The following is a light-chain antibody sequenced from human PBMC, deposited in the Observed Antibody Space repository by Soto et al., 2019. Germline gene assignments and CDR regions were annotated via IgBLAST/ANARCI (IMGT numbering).Light chain of an antibody. V-gene: IGKV3-11*01. J-gene: IGKJ5*01. CDR1: QSVSSY. CDR2: DAS. CDR3: QHLGNSLPIT. Sequence: VLTQCPGTLSLSPGERATLSCRASQSVSSYLAWYQQKPGQAPRLLIYDASNRATGIPARFSSSGSGTDFTLTIITLLQPDFAASYYQHLGNSLPITFGQGTRLEIK.